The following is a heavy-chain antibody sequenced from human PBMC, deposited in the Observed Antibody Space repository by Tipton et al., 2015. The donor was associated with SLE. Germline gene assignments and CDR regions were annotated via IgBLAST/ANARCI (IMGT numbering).Heavy chain of an antibody. CDR3: AGYLLRAFDI. CDR1: GGSFSGYYWS. V-gene: IGHV4-30-4*08. J-gene: IGHJ3*02. Sequence: TLSLTCAGYGGSFSGYYWSWSWIRQPPGKGLEWIGYIFHSGNTYYNPSLKSRVAIALATSTNQFSLKLTSVTAADTAVYYCAGYLLRAFDIWGQGTMVTVSS. CDR2: IFHSGNT. D-gene: IGHD3-22*01.